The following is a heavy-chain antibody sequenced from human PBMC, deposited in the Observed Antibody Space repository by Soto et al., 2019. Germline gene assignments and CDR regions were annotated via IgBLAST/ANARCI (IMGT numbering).Heavy chain of an antibody. CDR3: ARGLRRPGMIVVVITAFDI. CDR1: GFTFSSYS. D-gene: IGHD3-22*01. V-gene: IGHV3-21*01. J-gene: IGHJ3*02. CDR2: TSSSSSYI. Sequence: PGGSLRLSCAASGFTFSSYSMNWVRQAPGKGLEWVSSTSSSSSYIYYADSVKGRFTISRDNAKNSLYLQMNSLRAEDTAVYYCARGLRRPGMIVVVITAFDIWGQGTMVTVSS.